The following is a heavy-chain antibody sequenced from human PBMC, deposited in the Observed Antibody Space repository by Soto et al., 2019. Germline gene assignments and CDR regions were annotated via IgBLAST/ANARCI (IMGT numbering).Heavy chain of an antibody. CDR3: ARPHVETGGPKDEGNHALDV. J-gene: IGHJ6*02. V-gene: IGHV4-4*07. CDR2: IYTSGST. Sequence: SETLSLTCTVSGGSISSYYWSWIRQPAGKGLEWIGRIYTSGSTNYNPSLKSRVTMSVDTSKNQFSLKLSSVTAADTAVYYCARPHVETGGPKDEGNHALDVWGQGTTVTVSS. CDR1: GGSISSYY. D-gene: IGHD5-18*01.